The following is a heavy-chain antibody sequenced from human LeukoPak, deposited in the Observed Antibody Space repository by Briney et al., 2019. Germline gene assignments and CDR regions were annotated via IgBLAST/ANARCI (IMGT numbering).Heavy chain of an antibody. D-gene: IGHD3-3*01. Sequence: ASAKVSCKASGYTFTSYGISWVRQAPGRGLEWMGWISAYNGHTNYAQKLQGRVTMTTDTSTSTAYMELRSLRSDDTAVYYCARGVSGIFGVVITFDYWGQGTLVTVSS. CDR1: GYTFTSYG. CDR2: ISAYNGHT. J-gene: IGHJ4*02. V-gene: IGHV1-18*01. CDR3: ARGVSGIFGVVITFDY.